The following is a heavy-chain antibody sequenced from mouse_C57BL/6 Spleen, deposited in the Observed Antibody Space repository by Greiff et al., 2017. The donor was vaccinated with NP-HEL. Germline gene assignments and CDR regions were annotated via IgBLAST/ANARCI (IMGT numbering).Heavy chain of an antibody. D-gene: IGHD1-3*01. CDR3: ARKWPSYAMDY. Sequence: QVQLKESGAELMKPGASVKLSCKATGYTFTGYWIEWVKQRPGHGLEWIGEILPGSGSTNYNEKFKGKATFTADTSSNTAYMQLSSLTTEDSAIYYCARKWPSYAMDYWGQGTSVTVSS. J-gene: IGHJ4*01. CDR2: ILPGSGST. CDR1: GYTFTGYW. V-gene: IGHV1-9*01.